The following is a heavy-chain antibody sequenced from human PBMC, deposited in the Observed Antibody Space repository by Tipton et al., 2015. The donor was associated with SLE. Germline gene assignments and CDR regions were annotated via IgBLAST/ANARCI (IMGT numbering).Heavy chain of an antibody. CDR2: INPNSGGT. D-gene: IGHD5-12*01. V-gene: IGHV1-2*02. J-gene: IGHJ3*02. CDR3: ARQGYSGYDFAFDI. CDR1: GYTFTSYG. Sequence: QVQLVQSGAEVKKPGASVKVSCKASGYTFTSYGISWVRQAPGQGLEWMGWINPNSGGTNYAQKFQGRVTMTRDTSISTAYMELSRLRSDDTAVYYCARQGYSGYDFAFDIWGQGTMVTVSS.